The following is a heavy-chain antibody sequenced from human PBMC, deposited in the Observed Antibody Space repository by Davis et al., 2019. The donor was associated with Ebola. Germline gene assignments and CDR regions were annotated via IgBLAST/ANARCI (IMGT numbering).Heavy chain of an antibody. CDR3: ARGDYHDSSSYFIDAFDI. CDR1: GFTFSRSW. D-gene: IGHD3-22*01. V-gene: IGHV3-7*03. CDR2: INHDGGEK. J-gene: IGHJ3*02. Sequence: GESLKISCAASGFTFSRSWMTWVRQAPGKGLQWVANINHDGGEKYYVDSVKGRFTISRDNARNFLYLQMNSLRAEDTAVYYCARGDYHDSSSYFIDAFDIWGQGTMVTVSS.